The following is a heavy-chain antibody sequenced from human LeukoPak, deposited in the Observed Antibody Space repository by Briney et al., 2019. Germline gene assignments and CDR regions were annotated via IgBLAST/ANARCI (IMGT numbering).Heavy chain of an antibody. V-gene: IGHV3-30*18. Sequence: GGSLRLSCVASGIPFSNSFNMNWVRQAPGRGLEWVAVISYDGSDKSYADSVKGRFTISRDNSKNTLYLQMNSLRAEDTAVYYCAKDRVVFNWNYAYYFDDWGQGTLVTVSS. CDR1: GIPFSNS. CDR3: AKDRVVFNWNYAYYFDD. J-gene: IGHJ4*02. CDR2: ISYDGSDK. D-gene: IGHD1-7*01.